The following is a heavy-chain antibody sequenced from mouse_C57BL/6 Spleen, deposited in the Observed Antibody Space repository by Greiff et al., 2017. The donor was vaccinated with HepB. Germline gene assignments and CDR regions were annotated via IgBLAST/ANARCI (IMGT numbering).Heavy chain of an antibody. Sequence: VQLQQSGPELVKPGASVKLSCKASGYTFTSYDINWVKQRPGPGPAWTGWIYPRDGSTMYNEKFKGKATLTVDTSSSTAYMELHSLTSEDSAVYYCARYDDDDSWGQGTTLTVSS. D-gene: IGHD2-4*01. CDR2: IYPRDGST. CDR1: GYTFTSYD. J-gene: IGHJ2*01. V-gene: IGHV1-85*01. CDR3: ARYDDDDS.